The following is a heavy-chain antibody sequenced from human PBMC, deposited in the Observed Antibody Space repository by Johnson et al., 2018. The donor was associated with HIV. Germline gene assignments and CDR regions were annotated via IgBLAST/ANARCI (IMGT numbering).Heavy chain of an antibody. D-gene: IGHD5-18*01. CDR3: ARESRYSYGFGDDAFDV. CDR2: ISYDGSNK. CDR1: GFTFSNYP. Sequence: QVQLVESGGGVVRPGRSLRLSCVVSGFTFSNYPMHWVRQAPGKGLEWVAVISYDGSNKYYADSVKGRFTISRDNAKKSLHLQMNSLRAEDTAVYYCARESRYSYGFGDDAFDVWGQGTMVTVSS. J-gene: IGHJ3*01. V-gene: IGHV3-30-3*01.